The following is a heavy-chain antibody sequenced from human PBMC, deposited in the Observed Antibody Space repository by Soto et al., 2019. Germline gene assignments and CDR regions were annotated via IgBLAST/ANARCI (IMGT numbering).Heavy chain of an antibody. J-gene: IGHJ5*02. Sequence: EVQLVESGGGLVKPGGSLRLSCAASGFTFSSYSMIWVRQAPGKGLEWVSSISSSSSYIYYADSVKGRFTISRDNAKNSLYLQMNSLRAEDTAVYYCARDSWNGSAFYNWFDPWGQGTLVTVSS. CDR1: GFTFSSYS. V-gene: IGHV3-21*01. CDR2: ISSSSSYI. D-gene: IGHD1-1*01. CDR3: ARDSWNGSAFYNWFDP.